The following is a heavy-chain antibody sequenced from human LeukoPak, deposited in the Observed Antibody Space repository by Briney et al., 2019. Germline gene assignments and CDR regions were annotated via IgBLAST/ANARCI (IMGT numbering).Heavy chain of an antibody. J-gene: IGHJ4*02. CDR2: IYDSGST. CDR3: ARLITVTRPEGPFDY. CDR1: GYSISSGYY. V-gene: IGHV4-38-2*01. D-gene: IGHD4-17*01. Sequence: SETLSLTCAVSGYSISSGYYWGWIRQPPGKGLEWIGSIYDSGSTYYNPSLKSRVTISVDTSKNQFSLKLSSVTAADTAVYYCARLITVTRPEGPFDYWGQGTLVTVSS.